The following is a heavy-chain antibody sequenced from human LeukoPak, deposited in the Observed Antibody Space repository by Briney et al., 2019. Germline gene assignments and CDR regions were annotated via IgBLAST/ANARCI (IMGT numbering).Heavy chain of an antibody. CDR3: AKSRSDSPDAFDI. CDR1: GFTFSSYG. D-gene: IGHD2-21*02. Sequence: PGGSLRLSCAASGFTFSSYGMYWVRQAPGKGLEWVAVISYDGSNKYYADSVKGRFTISRDNSKNTLYLQMNSLRAEDTAVYYCAKSRSDSPDAFDIWGQGTMVTVSS. V-gene: IGHV3-30*18. J-gene: IGHJ3*02. CDR2: ISYDGSNK.